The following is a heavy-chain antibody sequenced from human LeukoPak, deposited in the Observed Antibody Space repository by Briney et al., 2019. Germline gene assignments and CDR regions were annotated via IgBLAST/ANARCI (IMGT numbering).Heavy chain of an antibody. D-gene: IGHD1-26*01. CDR2: INNSGST. CDR1: GGSFSGNY. Sequence: SETLSLTCVVYGGSFSGNYWSWIRQPPGKGLEWIGEINNSGSTNYNPSLKSRVTISVDTSKNQFSLKVSSVTAADTAVYYCARGYNRGSYYNYWCQGTLVTVSS. J-gene: IGHJ4*02. V-gene: IGHV4-34*01. CDR3: ARGYNRGSYYNY.